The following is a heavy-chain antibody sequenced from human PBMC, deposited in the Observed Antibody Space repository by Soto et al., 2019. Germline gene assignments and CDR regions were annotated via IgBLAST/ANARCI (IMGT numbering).Heavy chain of an antibody. V-gene: IGHV4-31*01. Sequence: QVQLQESGPGLVKPSQTLSLTCTVSGGSISSCGYYWTWIRQHPGKGLEWIGYIYYNGNTYYNPSLKSLLTISLDTSKNQFSLRLSSVTAADTAIYYCARDDYGFDLWGQGTLVTVSS. D-gene: IGHD4-17*01. CDR3: ARDDYGFDL. CDR1: GGSISSCGYY. J-gene: IGHJ4*02. CDR2: IYYNGNT.